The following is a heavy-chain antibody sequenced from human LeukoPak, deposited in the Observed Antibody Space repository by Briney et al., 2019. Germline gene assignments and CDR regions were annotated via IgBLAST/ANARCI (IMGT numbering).Heavy chain of an antibody. CDR2: LYYSGNI. V-gene: IGHV4-39*01. CDR1: GGSISTDTYY. J-gene: IGHJ3*02. D-gene: IGHD4/OR15-4a*01. CDR3: AGGTIGDGFDI. Sequence: SETLSLTCNVSGGSISTDTYYRGWIRQVPGKGLEWIATLYYSGNIYYNPSLKSRVTMSGDRSKGQFSLRLTSVTAADTAVYYCAGGTIGDGFDIWGHGTMVAVSS.